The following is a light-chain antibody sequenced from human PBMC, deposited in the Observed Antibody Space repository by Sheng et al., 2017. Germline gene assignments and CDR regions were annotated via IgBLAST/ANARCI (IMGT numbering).Light chain of an antibody. CDR3: QQRALWPPLT. CDR1: QSVSSSY. CDR2: GAS. V-gene: IGKV3D-20*02. Sequence: EIVLTQSPGTLSLSPGERATLSCRASQSVSSSYLAWYQQKPGQAPRLLIYGASSRATGIPDRFSGSGSGTDFTLTIDYLEAEDSAVYYCQQRALWPPLTFGGGTNLEIK. J-gene: IGKJ4*01.